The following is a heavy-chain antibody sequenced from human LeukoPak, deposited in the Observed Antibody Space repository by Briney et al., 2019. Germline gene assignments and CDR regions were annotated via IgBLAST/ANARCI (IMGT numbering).Heavy chain of an antibody. J-gene: IGHJ4*02. CDR1: GFTFSSYG. CDR3: AKDLEVRGVIKADY. V-gene: IGHV3-30*18. D-gene: IGHD3-10*01. Sequence: QPGRSLRLSCAASGFTFSSYGMHWVRQAPGKGLEWVAVTSYDGSNKYYADSVKGRFTISRDNSKNTLYLQMNSLRAEDTAVYYCAKDLEVRGVIKADYWGQGTLVTVSS. CDR2: TSYDGSNK.